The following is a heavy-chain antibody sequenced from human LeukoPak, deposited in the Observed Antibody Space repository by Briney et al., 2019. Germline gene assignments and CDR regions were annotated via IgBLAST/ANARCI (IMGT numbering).Heavy chain of an antibody. CDR2: ISYDGSNK. V-gene: IGHV3-30-3*01. D-gene: IGHD3-10*01. CDR3: ARGPYYYGSGSYYRDYYYYMDV. CDR1: GFTFSSYW. Sequence: PGGSLRLSCAASGFTFSSYWMHWVRQAPGKGLEWVAVISYDGSNKYYADSVKGRFTISRDNSKNTLYLQMNSLRAEDTAVYYCARGPYYYGSGSYYRDYYYYMDVWGKGTTVTVSS. J-gene: IGHJ6*03.